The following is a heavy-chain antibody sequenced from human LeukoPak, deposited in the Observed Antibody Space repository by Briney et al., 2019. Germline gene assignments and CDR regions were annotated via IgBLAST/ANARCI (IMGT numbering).Heavy chain of an antibody. CDR1: GGAISSSSHY. J-gene: IGHJ2*01. Sequence: PTETLSLTCTVSGGAISSSSHYWGWIRQPPGKGLEWIGSISHSGSTVYNPSLKSRVAISVDTSRNQFSLKLNSVTASDTAVYYCARNTTVTDWYFDLWGRGTLVTVSS. D-gene: IGHD4-17*01. CDR3: ARNTTVTDWYFDL. CDR2: ISHSGST. V-gene: IGHV4-39*01.